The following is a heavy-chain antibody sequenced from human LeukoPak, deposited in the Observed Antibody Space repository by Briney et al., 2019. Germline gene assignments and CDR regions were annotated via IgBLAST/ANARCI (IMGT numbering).Heavy chain of an antibody. CDR1: GGSFSGYY. V-gene: IGHV4-34*01. J-gene: IGHJ4*02. CDR3: ARFAGYSYGGWFDY. D-gene: IGHD5-18*01. CDR2: INHSGST. Sequence: SETLSLTCAVYGGSFSGYYWSWIRQPPGKGLEWIGEINHSGSTNYNPSLKSRVTISVDTSKNQFSLKLSSVTAADTAVYYCARFAGYSYGGWFDYWGQGTLVTVSS.